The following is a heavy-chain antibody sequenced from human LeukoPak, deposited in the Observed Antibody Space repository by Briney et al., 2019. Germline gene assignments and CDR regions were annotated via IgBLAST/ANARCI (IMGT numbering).Heavy chain of an antibody. CDR2: IYYSGST. Sequence: SETLSLTCTVSGGSISSYYWSWIRQPPGKGLEWIGYIYYSGSTNYNPSLKSRATISVDTSKNQFSLKLSSVTAADTAVYYCASHEDPASGMGYWGQGTLVTVSS. CDR3: ASHEDPASGMGY. V-gene: IGHV4-59*08. J-gene: IGHJ4*02. D-gene: IGHD6-25*01. CDR1: GGSISSYY.